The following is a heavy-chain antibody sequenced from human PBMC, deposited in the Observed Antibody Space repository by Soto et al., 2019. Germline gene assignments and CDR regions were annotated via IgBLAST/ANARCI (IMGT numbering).Heavy chain of an antibody. CDR2: INHSGST. D-gene: IGHD2-15*01. J-gene: IGHJ3*02. CDR1: GGSFSGYY. V-gene: IGHV4-34*01. CDR3: AREPSLVVVAATGDGDAFDI. Sequence: ESLSLSCAVYGGSFSGYYWSWIRQPPGKGLEWIGEINHSGSTNYNPSLKSRVTISVDTSKNQFSLKLSSVTAADTAVYYCAREPSLVVVAATGDGDAFDIWGQGTMVTVSS.